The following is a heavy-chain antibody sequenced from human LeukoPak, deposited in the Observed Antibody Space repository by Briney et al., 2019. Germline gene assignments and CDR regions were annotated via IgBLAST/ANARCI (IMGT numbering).Heavy chain of an antibody. CDR2: INPNSGGT. D-gene: IGHD3-16*02. V-gene: IGHV1-2*02. CDR1: GYTFTGYY. CDR3: ARAHYDYVWGSYRRPYYYYYYMDV. J-gene: IGHJ6*03. Sequence: ASVKVSCKASGYTFTGYYMHWVRQAPGQGLEWMGWINPNSGGTNYAQKFQGRVTMTRDTSISTAYMELSSLRSEDTAVYYCARAHYDYVWGSYRRPYYYYYYMDVWGKGTTVTISS.